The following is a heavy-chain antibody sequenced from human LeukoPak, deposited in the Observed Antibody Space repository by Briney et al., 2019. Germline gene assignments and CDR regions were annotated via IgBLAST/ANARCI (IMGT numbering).Heavy chain of an antibody. V-gene: IGHV4-39*01. CDR1: GGSISSSSYY. D-gene: IGHD6-19*01. Sequence: PSETLSLTCTVSGGSISSSSYYWGWIRQPPGKGLEWIGNIYYSGSTYYNPSLKSRVTISVDTSKNQFSLKLSSVTAADTAVYYCARHHSSGWYIYYYFDYWGQGTLVTVSS. CDR3: ARHHSSGWYIYYYFDY. CDR2: IYYSGST. J-gene: IGHJ4*02.